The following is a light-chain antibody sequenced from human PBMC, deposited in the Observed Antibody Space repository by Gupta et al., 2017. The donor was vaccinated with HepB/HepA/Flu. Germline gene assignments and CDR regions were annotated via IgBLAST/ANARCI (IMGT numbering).Light chain of an antibody. Sequence: EMVLTQSPDTLSLSPGERATLSCRASQSVSSTYVAWYRQKPGQAPRLLIYGASSRATGIPDRFSGSGSGTEFTLTISRLEPEDFAVYYCQQYGSSPVTFGQGTRLEIE. J-gene: IGKJ5*01. V-gene: IGKV3-20*01. CDR1: QSVSSTY. CDR3: QQYGSSPVT. CDR2: GAS.